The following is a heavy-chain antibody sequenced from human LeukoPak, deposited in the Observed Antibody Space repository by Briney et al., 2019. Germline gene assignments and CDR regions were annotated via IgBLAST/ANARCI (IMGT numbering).Heavy chain of an antibody. J-gene: IGHJ3*01. V-gene: IGHV3-33*08. CDR1: GFTFSSYA. CDR2: IWYDGSNK. CDR3: AREASDAFDV. Sequence: PGGSLRLSCAASGFTFSSYAMSGVRQAPGRGLEWVALIWYDGSNKNYADSVKGRFTISREDSKNPLFLQMNSLRAEDTAVYYCAREASDAFDVWGQGTMVTVSS.